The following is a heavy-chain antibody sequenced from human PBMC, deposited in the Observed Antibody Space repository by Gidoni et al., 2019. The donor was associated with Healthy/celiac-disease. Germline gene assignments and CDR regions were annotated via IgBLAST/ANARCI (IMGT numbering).Heavy chain of an antibody. CDR2: IYYSGST. D-gene: IGHD3-3*01. J-gene: IGHJ4*02. Sequence: QVQLQESGPGLVKPSETLSLTGTVSGGSISSYYWSWIRQPPGKGLEWIGYIYYSGSTNYNPSLKSRVTISGDTAKNQFSLKLSSVTAADTAVYYCARVGWSGYYTPTRFDYWGQGTLVTVSS. CDR1: GGSISSYY. CDR3: ARVGWSGYYTPTRFDY. V-gene: IGHV4-59*01.